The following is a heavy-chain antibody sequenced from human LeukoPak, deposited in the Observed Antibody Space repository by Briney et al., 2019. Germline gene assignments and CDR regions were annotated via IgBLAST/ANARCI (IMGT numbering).Heavy chain of an antibody. J-gene: IGHJ6*03. CDR1: GGSISSYY. V-gene: IGHV4-59*01. CDR3: ARIAAADGRYYYYYMDV. D-gene: IGHD6-13*01. Sequence: SETLSLTCTVSGGSISSYYWSWIRQPPGKGLEWIGYIYYSGSTNYNPSLKSRVTISVDTSKNQFSLKLSSVTAADTAVYYCARIAAADGRYYYYYMDVWGKGTTVIISS. CDR2: IYYSGST.